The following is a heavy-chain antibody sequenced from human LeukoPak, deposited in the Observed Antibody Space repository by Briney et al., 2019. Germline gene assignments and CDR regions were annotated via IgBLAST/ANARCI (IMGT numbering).Heavy chain of an antibody. CDR3: AKAASGSYLYYFGY. J-gene: IGHJ4*02. CDR1: GLTFSSYA. Sequence: PGGSLRLSCAASGLTFSSYAMNWVRQAPGKGLEWVSTISYSGGSTYYVDSVKGRFTISRDNSKNTLYLQLNSLRAEDTAVYYCAKAASGSYLYYFGYWGQGTLVTVSS. V-gene: IGHV3-23*01. D-gene: IGHD1-26*01. CDR2: ISYSGGST.